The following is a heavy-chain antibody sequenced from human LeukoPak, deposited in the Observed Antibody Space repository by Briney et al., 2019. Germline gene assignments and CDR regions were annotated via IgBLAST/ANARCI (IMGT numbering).Heavy chain of an antibody. D-gene: IGHD3-3*01. CDR2: MNPNSGNT. V-gene: IGHV1-8*01. J-gene: IGHJ5*02. CDR3: ARAPYYDFWSGMLRFDP. CDR1: GYTFTSYD. Sequence: ASVKVSCKASGYTFTSYDINWVRQATGQGLEWTGWMNPNSGNTGYAQKFQGRVTMTRNTSISTAYMELSSLRSEDTAVYYCARAPYYDFWSGMLRFDPWGQGTLVTVSS.